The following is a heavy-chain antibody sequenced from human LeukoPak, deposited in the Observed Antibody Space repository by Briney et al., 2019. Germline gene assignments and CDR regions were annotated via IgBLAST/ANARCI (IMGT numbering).Heavy chain of an antibody. CDR3: AKDARRTSGWCFFDY. V-gene: IGHV3-23*01. CDR2: ISDSGDIT. D-gene: IGHD6-19*01. J-gene: IGHJ4*02. Sequence: QPGGSLRLSCAASGFAFSNQAMGWVRQASGKGLEWVSVISDSGDITYYADSVKGRFTISRDNSKNTLFLQMSSLRAEDTAVYYCAKDARRTSGWCFFDYWGQGTLVTVSS. CDR1: GFAFSNQA.